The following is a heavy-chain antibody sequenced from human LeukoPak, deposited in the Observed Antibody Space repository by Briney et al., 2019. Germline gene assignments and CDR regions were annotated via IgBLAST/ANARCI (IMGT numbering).Heavy chain of an antibody. J-gene: IGHJ4*02. CDR2: IWYDGSNK. V-gene: IGHV3-33*01. D-gene: IGHD2/OR15-2a*01. Sequence: GGCLRLSCAASGCTLSSCGLHWVREAPGKGLEWVALIWYDGSNKYYTDSVKGRLTISRDNSKNTLYLQMNSLRAEDTAIYYCAREGPRGNSQFDYWGQGTLVTVSS. CDR1: GCTLSSCG. CDR3: AREGPRGNSQFDY.